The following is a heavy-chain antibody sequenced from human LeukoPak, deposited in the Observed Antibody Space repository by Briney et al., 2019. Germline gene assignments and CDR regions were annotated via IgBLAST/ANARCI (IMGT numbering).Heavy chain of an antibody. D-gene: IGHD3-3*01. J-gene: IGHJ4*02. CDR1: GLTFSSYW. V-gene: IGHV3-7*01. CDR3: ARDSSLPYYDFWSGYYSWRYFDY. Sequence: GGSLRLSCAASGLTFSSYWMSWVRQAPGKGLEWVANIKQDGSEKYYVDSVKGRFTISRDNAKNSLYLQMNSLRAEDTAVYYCARDSSLPYYDFWSGYYSWRYFDYWGQGTLVTVSS. CDR2: IKQDGSEK.